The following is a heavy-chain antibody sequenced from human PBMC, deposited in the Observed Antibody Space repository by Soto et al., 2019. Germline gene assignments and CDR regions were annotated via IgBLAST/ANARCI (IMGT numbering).Heavy chain of an antibody. J-gene: IGHJ5*02. V-gene: IGHV4-4*02. CDR1: GGSISSSNW. CDR2: IYHSGST. D-gene: IGHD2-2*01. Sequence: SETLSLTCAVSGGSISSSNWWSWVRQPPGKGLEWIGEIYHSGSTNYNPSLKSRVTISVDTSKNQFSLKLSSVTAADTAVYYCARDGNVVVPAASHGYNWFDPWGQGTLVTVSS. CDR3: ARDGNVVVPAASHGYNWFDP.